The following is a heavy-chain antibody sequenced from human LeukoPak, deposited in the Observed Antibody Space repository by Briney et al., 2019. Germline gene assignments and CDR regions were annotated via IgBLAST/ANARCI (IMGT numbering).Heavy chain of an antibody. CDR2: INHSGST. V-gene: IGHV4-34*01. CDR3: ARSVKDEYGGNSYYYYYGMDV. D-gene: IGHD4-23*01. J-gene: IGHJ6*02. Sequence: SETLSLTCAVYGGSFSGYYWSWIRRPPGKGLEWIGEINHSGSTNYNPSLKSRVTISVDTSKNQFSLKLSSVTAADTAVYYCARSVKDEYGGNSYYYYYGMDVWGQGTTVTVSS. CDR1: GGSFSGYY.